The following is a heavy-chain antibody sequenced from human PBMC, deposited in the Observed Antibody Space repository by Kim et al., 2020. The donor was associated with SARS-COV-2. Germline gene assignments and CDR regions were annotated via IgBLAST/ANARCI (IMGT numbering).Heavy chain of an antibody. J-gene: IGHJ6*02. CDR3: AKDIRDRITIFGVVIRLYYGMDV. D-gene: IGHD3-3*01. Sequence: GGSLRLSCAASGFTFDDYAMHWVRQAPGKGLEWVSLISGDGGSTYYADSVKGRFTISRDNSKNSLYLQMNSLRTEDTALYYCAKDIRDRITIFGVVIRLYYGMDVWGQGTTVTVSS. CDR1: GFTFDDYA. V-gene: IGHV3-43*02. CDR2: ISGDGGST.